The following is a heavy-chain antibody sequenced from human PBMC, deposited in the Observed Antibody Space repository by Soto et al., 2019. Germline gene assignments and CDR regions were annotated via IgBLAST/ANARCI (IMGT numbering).Heavy chain of an antibody. V-gene: IGHV1-18*01. CDR1: GYTFTSYG. CDR3: ASGGGIMVRGVARSFDF. CDR2: ISASNGNT. J-gene: IGHJ4*02. Sequence: QVQLVQSGAEVKKPGASVKVSCKASGYTFTSYGLSWVRQASGQALVWMGWISASNGNTNYEQKLQGRGTMTTDTPTSTAYIELRSLRYDDTAVYYRASGGGIMVRGVARSFDFWGQGTLVTVSS. D-gene: IGHD3-10*01.